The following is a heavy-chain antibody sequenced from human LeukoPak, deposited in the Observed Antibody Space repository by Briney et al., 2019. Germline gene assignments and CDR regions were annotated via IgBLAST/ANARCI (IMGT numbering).Heavy chain of an antibody. Sequence: ASLKVSCKASGYTFTSYDINWVRQAPGQRLEWMGWMNPNSGNTGYAQKFQSRVTMTRNTSISTAYMELSSLRSEDTAVYYCARGPNKSDGGNSGSAWFDPWGQGTLVTVSS. CDR1: GYTFTSYD. CDR3: ARGPNKSDGGNSGSAWFDP. CDR2: MNPNSGNT. J-gene: IGHJ5*02. V-gene: IGHV1-8*01. D-gene: IGHD4-23*01.